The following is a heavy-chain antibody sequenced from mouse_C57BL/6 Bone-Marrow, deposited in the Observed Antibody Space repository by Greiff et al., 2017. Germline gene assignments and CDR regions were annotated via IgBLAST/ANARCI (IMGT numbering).Heavy chain of an antibody. CDR3: ARAGPITTVVATED. CDR1: GYTFTSYW. J-gene: IGHJ3*01. Sequence: QVQLQQPGAELVKPGASVKMSCKASGYTFTSYWITWVKQRPGQGLEWIGDIYPGSGSTNYNEKFKSKATLTVDTSSSTAYMQLSSLTSEDSAVYYCARAGPITTVVATEDWGQGTLVTVSA. D-gene: IGHD1-1*01. V-gene: IGHV1-55*01. CDR2: IYPGSGST.